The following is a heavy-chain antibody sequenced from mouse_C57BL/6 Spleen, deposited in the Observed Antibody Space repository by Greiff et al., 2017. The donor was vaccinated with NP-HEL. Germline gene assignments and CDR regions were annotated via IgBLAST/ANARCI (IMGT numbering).Heavy chain of an antibody. CDR1: GYTFTSYW. V-gene: IGHV1-50*01. Sequence: VQLQQSGAELVKPGASVKLSCKASGYTFTSYWMQWVKQRPGQGLEWIGEIDPSDSYTNYNQKFKGKATLTVDTSSSTAYMQLSSLTSEDSAVYYCARRRNDYDGVFAYWGQGTLVTVSA. CDR2: IDPSDSYT. CDR3: ARRRNDYDGVFAY. J-gene: IGHJ3*01. D-gene: IGHD2-4*01.